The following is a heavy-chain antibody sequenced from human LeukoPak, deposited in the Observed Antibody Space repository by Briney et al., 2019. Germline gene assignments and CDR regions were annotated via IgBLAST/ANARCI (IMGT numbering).Heavy chain of an antibody. CDR3: ARDVWFGELFYYYYYGMDV. J-gene: IGHJ6*02. D-gene: IGHD3-10*01. V-gene: IGHV4-39*02. CDR1: GGSISSSSYY. Sequence: SETLSLTCTVSGGSISSSSYYWGWIRQPPGKGLEWIGSIYYSGSTYYNPSLKSRVTISVDTSKNQFSLKLSSVTAADTAVYYCARDVWFGELFYYYYYGMDVWGQGTTVTLSS. CDR2: IYYSGST.